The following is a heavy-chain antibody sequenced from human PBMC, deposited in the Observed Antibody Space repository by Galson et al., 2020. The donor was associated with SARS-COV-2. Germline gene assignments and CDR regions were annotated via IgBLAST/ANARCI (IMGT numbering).Heavy chain of an antibody. D-gene: IGHD3-22*01. CDR2: INHSGST. CDR3: ARGGVRSGYYLGAYYYYGMDV. V-gene: IGHV4-34*01. J-gene: IGHJ6*02. Sequence: SETLSLTCAVYGGSFSGYYWSWIRQPPGKGLEWIGEINHSGSTNYNPSLKSRVTISVDTSKNQFSLKLSPVTAADTAVYYCARGGVRSGYYLGAYYYYGMDVWGQGTTVTVSS. CDR1: GGSFSGYY.